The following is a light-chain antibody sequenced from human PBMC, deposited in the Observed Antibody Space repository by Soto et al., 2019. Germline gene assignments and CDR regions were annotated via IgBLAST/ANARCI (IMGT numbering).Light chain of an antibody. CDR3: QQYYTLYT. J-gene: IGKJ2*01. CDR1: QSIDNW. CDR2: KTS. Sequence: DIQMTQSPSTLSASVGDRVTITCRASQSIDNWLAWYQEKPGKAPKLLIYKTSTLASGVPSRFSGSASGTAFTLTISSLQPDAFATYYCQQYYTLYTFGRGTRLEI. V-gene: IGKV1-5*03.